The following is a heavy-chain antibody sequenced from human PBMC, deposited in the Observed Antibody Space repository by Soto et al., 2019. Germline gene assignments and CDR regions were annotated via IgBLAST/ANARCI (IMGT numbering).Heavy chain of an antibody. CDR2: ISGSGGST. Sequence: EVQLLESGGGLVQPGGSLRLSCAASGFTFSSYAMSWVRQAPGKGLEWVSAISGSGGSTYYADSVKGRFTISRDNSKNTLYLQMNSLRAEDTAVYYCAKGPHYYDSSGYYYFDYWGQGTLVTVSS. CDR1: GFTFSSYA. CDR3: AKGPHYYDSSGYYYFDY. J-gene: IGHJ4*02. V-gene: IGHV3-23*01. D-gene: IGHD3-22*01.